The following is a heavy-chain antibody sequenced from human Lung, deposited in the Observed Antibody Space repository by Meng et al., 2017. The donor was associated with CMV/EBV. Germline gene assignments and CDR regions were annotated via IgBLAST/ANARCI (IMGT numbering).Heavy chain of an antibody. CDR3: ARVHYDISTGYQFDL. Sequence: SETXSLXXTVSGASVSSYTNYWSWIRQSPGKGLEWIGYIYYTGSTKYTPSLKSRVTMSVDTSKNHFSLKLSSVTAADTAVYYCARVHYDISTGYQFDLWGQGTLVXVSS. CDR2: IYYTGST. D-gene: IGHD3-9*01. CDR1: GASVSSYTNY. V-gene: IGHV4-61*03. J-gene: IGHJ4*02.